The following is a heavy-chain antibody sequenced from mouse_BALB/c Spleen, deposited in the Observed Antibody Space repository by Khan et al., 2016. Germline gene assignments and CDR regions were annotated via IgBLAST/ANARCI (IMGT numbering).Heavy chain of an antibody. CDR3: ADAFFVY. J-gene: IGHJ3*01. CDR2: IYPGDGDT. CDR1: GYTSANYW. V-gene: IGHV1-87*01. Sequence: QVRLQQSGAELARPGASVRLSCKASGYTSANYWMQWVKQRPGQGLEWIGSIYPGDGDTRYSQKFKDKATLTADKSSSSAYMHLRSVASEDSAVYYCADAFFVYWGQGTLVTVSA.